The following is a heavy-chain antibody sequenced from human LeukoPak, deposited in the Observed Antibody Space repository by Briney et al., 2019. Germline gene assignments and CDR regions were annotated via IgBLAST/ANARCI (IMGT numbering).Heavy chain of an antibody. D-gene: IGHD2-2*01. CDR2: ISSSSSYI. CDR3: AGGRGYCSSTSCLNWFDP. CDR1: GFTFSSYS. J-gene: IGHJ5*02. V-gene: IGHV3-21*01. Sequence: GGSLRLSCAASGFTFSSYSMNWVRQAPGKGLEWVSSISSSSSYIYYADSVKGRFTISRDNAKNSLYLQMNSLRAGDTAVYYCAGGRGYCSSTSCLNWFDPWGQGTLVTVSS.